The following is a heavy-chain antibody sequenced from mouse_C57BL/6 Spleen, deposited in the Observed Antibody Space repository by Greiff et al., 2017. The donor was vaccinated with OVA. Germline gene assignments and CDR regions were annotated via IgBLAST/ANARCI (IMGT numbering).Heavy chain of an antibody. CDR3: ARESLYYGNYGY. V-gene: IGHV1-64*01. J-gene: IGHJ2*01. CDR2: IHPNSGST. Sequence: QVQLQQPGAELVKPGASVKLSCKASGYTFTSYWMHWVKQRPGQGLEWIGMIHPNSGSTNYNEKFKSKATLTVDKSSSTAYMQLSSLTSEDSAVYYCARESLYYGNYGYWGQGTTLTVSS. CDR1: GYTFTSYW. D-gene: IGHD2-1*01.